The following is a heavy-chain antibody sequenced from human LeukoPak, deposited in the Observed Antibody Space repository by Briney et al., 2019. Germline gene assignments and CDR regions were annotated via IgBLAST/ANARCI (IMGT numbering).Heavy chain of an antibody. D-gene: IGHD3-3*01. CDR1: GYTFTGYY. Sequence: ASVKVSCKASGYTFTGYYMHWVRQAPGQGLEWMGWINPNSGGTNYAQKFQGRVTMTRDTSISTAYMELGRLRSDDTAVYYCARVKGDDFWSGYLSYFDYWGQGTLVTVSS. CDR3: ARVKGDDFWSGYLSYFDY. V-gene: IGHV1-2*02. J-gene: IGHJ4*02. CDR2: INPNSGGT.